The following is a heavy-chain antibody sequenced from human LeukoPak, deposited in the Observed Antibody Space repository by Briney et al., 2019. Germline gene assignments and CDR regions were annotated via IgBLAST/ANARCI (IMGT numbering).Heavy chain of an antibody. Sequence: PGGSLRLSCAASEFTFSSYWMSWVRQAPGKGLEWVANIKKDGSEKYYVESVKGRFTISRDNAKNSLYLQMNSLRAEDTAVYYCARDYGGSSPFDYWGQGTLVTVSS. CDR2: IKKDGSEK. CDR3: ARDYGGSSPFDY. J-gene: IGHJ4*02. V-gene: IGHV3-7*01. CDR1: EFTFSSYW. D-gene: IGHD4-23*01.